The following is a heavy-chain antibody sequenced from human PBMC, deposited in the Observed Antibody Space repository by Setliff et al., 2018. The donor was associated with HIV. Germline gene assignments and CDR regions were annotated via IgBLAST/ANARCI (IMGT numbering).Heavy chain of an antibody. CDR2: IIPMFGTL. J-gene: IGHJ3*02. Sequence: SVKVSCKASGGTFSSYAINWVRQAPGQGLQWMGGIIPMFGTLNFAQKFQGRVTISTDDSTSTAYMELNSLRSEDTAVYYCARGHSHGYGYSGSYGPFDIWGRGTMVTVS. D-gene: IGHD1-26*01. CDR3: ARGHSHGYGYSGSYGPFDI. V-gene: IGHV1-69*05. CDR1: GGTFSSYA.